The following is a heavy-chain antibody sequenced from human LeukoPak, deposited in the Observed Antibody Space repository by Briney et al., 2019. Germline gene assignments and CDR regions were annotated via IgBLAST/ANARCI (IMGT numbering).Heavy chain of an antibody. D-gene: IGHD3-10*01. CDR1: GFTFSSYA. CDR3: AKDWGYYGSGRYHFDY. J-gene: IGHJ4*02. V-gene: IGHV3-23*01. CDR2: FVNSGGTT. Sequence: PGGSLRLSCAASGFTFSSYAMSWVRQAPVKGLEWVSGFVNSGGTTYYADSVKGRFTISRDNSKDTLFLQMNSLRAEDTAVYYCAKDWGYYGSGRYHFDYWGQGTLVSVSS.